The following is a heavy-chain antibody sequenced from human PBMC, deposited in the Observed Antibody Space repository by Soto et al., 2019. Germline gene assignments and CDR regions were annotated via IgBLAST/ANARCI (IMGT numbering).Heavy chain of an antibody. CDR1: GGSISSSSYY. CDR3: ARQGLGYGWFDP. V-gene: IGHV4-39*01. D-gene: IGHD3-16*01. CDR2: IYYSGST. J-gene: IGHJ5*02. Sequence: SETLSLTCTVSGGSISSSSYYWGWIRQPPGKGLEWIGSIYYSGSTYYNPSLKSRVTISVDTSKNQFSLKLSSVTAADTAVYYCARQGLGYGWFDPWGQGTLVTVSS.